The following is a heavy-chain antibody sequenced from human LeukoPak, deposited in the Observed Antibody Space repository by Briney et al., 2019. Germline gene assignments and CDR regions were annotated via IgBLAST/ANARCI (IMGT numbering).Heavy chain of an antibody. CDR3: ARGQHGGTFEGVIVHVSGFDY. CDR1: GFTFSSYS. V-gene: IGHV3-21*01. CDR2: ITWNSTYI. J-gene: IGHJ4*02. D-gene: IGHD3-16*02. Sequence: GGSLRLSCAASGFTFSSYSMNWVRQAPGKGLEWVSSITWNSTYIYYADSVKGRFTIYRDNAQKSLYLQMNSLRAEDMAVYYCARGQHGGTFEGVIVHVSGFDYWGQGTLVTVSS.